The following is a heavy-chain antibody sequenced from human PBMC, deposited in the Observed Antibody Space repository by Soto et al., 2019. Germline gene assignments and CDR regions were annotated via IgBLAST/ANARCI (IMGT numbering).Heavy chain of an antibody. J-gene: IGHJ4*02. Sequence: VQLVESGGGVVQPGRSLRLSCAASGFTFSDYAMHWVRQAPGKGLEWVAVVSHDGRNTHYADSVKGRFTISRDSSKNAVSLEMTSLRAEETAVYYCAKGGRQWLVTSDFNYWGQGALVTVSS. D-gene: IGHD6-19*01. CDR3: AKGGRQWLVTSDFNY. CDR2: VSHDGRNT. V-gene: IGHV3-30*18. CDR1: GFTFSDYA.